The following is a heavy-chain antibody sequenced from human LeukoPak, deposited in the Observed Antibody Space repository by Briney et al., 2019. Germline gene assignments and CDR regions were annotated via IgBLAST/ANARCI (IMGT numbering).Heavy chain of an antibody. J-gene: IGHJ4*02. D-gene: IGHD3-10*01. CDR3: AKVKVRGVIITIFDY. V-gene: IGHV3-23*01. Sequence: GGSLRLSCAASGFTFSSCAMSWVRQAPGKGLEWVSAISGSGGSTYYADSVKGRFTISRDNSKNTLYLQMNSLRAEDTAVYYCAKVKVRGVIITIFDYWGQGTLVTVSS. CDR1: GFTFSSCA. CDR2: ISGSGGST.